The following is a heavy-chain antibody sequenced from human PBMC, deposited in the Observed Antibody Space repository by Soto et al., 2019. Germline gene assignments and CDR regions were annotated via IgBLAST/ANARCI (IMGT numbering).Heavy chain of an antibody. Sequence: GGSLRLSCAASGFTFVGYAVHWVRQAPGKGLEWVAVISFDGSTEYYADSVKGRFTISRDNSKNTVYLQMNSLRSEDTAVYYCARSRHGSGSYTHFYYGLDVWGQGTTVTVSS. D-gene: IGHD3-10*01. V-gene: IGHV3-30-3*01. CDR2: ISFDGSTE. CDR3: ARSRHGSGSYTHFYYGLDV. CDR1: GFTFVGYA. J-gene: IGHJ6*02.